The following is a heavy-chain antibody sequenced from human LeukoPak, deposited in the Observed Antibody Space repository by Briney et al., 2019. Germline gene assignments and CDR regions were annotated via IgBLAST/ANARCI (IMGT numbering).Heavy chain of an antibody. V-gene: IGHV4-34*01. Sequence: PSETLSLTCAVYGGSFSGYYWSWIRHPPGKGLERIWEINHSGSTTYNTSLKSRVTISVSTSKNQFSLKLSSVTAADTAVYYCARGVREYDILTGYYSDWFDPWGQGTLVTVSS. CDR2: INHSGST. J-gene: IGHJ5*02. CDR1: GGSFSGYY. CDR3: ARGVREYDILTGYYSDWFDP. D-gene: IGHD3-9*01.